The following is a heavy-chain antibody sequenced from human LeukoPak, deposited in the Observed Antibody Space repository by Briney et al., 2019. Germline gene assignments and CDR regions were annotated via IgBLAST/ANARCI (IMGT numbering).Heavy chain of an antibody. V-gene: IGHV3-23*01. CDR2: TSGSGGYT. J-gene: IGHJ4*02. D-gene: IGHD4-23*01. Sequence: GSLRLSCAASGFTFSSFAMTWVRQAPGKGLEWVSGTSGSGGYTHYADSVKGRFTISRDNSKNTLYLQMNSLRTEDTAVYYCAKSGNNRFDYWGQGTLVTVSS. CDR1: GFTFSSFA. CDR3: AKSGNNRFDY.